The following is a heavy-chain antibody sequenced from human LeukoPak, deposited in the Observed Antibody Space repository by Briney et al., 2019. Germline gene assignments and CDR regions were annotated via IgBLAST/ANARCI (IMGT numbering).Heavy chain of an antibody. CDR1: GFTFSDYY. V-gene: IGHV3-66*01. J-gene: IGHJ4*02. CDR2: IYSGGST. CDR3: VTSGAGSVFDY. D-gene: IGHD6-19*01. Sequence: GGSLRLSCAASGFTFSDYYMSWIRQAPGKGLEWVSVIYSGGSTYYAESVKGRFTISRDNSKNTLYLQMNSLRAEDTAVYYCVTSGAGSVFDYWGQGTLVTVSS.